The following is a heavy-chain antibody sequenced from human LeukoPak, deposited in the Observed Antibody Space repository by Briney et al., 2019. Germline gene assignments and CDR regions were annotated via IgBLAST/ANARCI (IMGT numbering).Heavy chain of an antibody. D-gene: IGHD4/OR15-4a*01. V-gene: IGHV1-69*05. CDR1: GGTFSSYA. J-gene: IGHJ3*02. Sequence: SVKVSCKASGGTFSSYAISWVRQAPGQGLEWMGRITPIFGTANYAQKFQGRVTITTDESTSTAYMELSSLRSEDTAVYYCARGGASDDAFDIWGQGTMVTVSS. CDR3: ARGGASDDAFDI. CDR2: ITPIFGTA.